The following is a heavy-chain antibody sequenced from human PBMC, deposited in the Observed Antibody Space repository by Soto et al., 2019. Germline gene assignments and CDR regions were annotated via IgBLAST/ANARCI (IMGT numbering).Heavy chain of an antibody. V-gene: IGHV6-1*01. CDR1: GGSVSSNSAA. D-gene: IGHD6-19*01. Sequence: SQTLSLTCVISGGSVSSNSAAWNWIRQSPSRGLEWLGRTYYRSKWYNDYAVSVKSRITINPDTSKNQFSLQLNSVTPEDTAVYYCARARYSSGWYPYYYYYGMDVWGQGTTVTVSS. J-gene: IGHJ6*02. CDR2: TYYRSKWYN. CDR3: ARARYSSGWYPYYYYYGMDV.